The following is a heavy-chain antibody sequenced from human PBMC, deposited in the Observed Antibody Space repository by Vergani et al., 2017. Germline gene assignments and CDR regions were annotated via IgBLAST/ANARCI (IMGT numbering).Heavy chain of an antibody. D-gene: IGHD3-3*01. V-gene: IGHV3-30*02. Sequence: QVQLVESGGGVVQPGGPLRLPCIVSGFTFRIYGMHWVRQAPGKGLEWVAFIRYDGTKKFYGGSVKGRFTISRDNSQTTVFLQMNSLRADDSAVYYCTKGGEYYNGYFYDFWGQGALVTVAS. CDR1: GFTFRIYG. CDR2: IRYDGTKK. CDR3: TKGGEYYNGYFYDF. J-gene: IGHJ1*01.